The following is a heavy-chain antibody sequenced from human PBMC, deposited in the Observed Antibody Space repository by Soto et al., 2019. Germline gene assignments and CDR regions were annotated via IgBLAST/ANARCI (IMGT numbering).Heavy chain of an antibody. V-gene: IGHV4-59*01. CDR1: GGSISSYY. CDR2: IYYSGST. Sequence: SETLSLTCTVSGGSISSYYWSWIRQPPGKGLEWIGYIYYSGSTNYNPSLKSRVTISVDTSENQFSLKLSSVTAADTAVYYCARATYYDFWSGYYSLEQQLIYFDYWGQGTLVTSPQ. CDR3: ARATYYDFWSGYYSLEQQLIYFDY. D-gene: IGHD3-3*01. J-gene: IGHJ4*02.